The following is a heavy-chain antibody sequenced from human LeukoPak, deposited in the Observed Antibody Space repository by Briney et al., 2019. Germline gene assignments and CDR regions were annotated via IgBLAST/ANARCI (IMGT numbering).Heavy chain of an antibody. J-gene: IGHJ4*02. CDR1: GFTVSNNY. V-gene: IGHV3-53*01. Sequence: PGGSLRLSCAASGFTVSNNYMTWVRHAPGKGLEWVSVLLGDGTTYYADSVKGRFTISRDNSRNTVYLQMSSLRAEDTAVYYCAKVSASVSFDYWGQGTLVTVSS. CDR2: LLGDGTT. CDR3: AKVSASVSFDY. D-gene: IGHD6-25*01.